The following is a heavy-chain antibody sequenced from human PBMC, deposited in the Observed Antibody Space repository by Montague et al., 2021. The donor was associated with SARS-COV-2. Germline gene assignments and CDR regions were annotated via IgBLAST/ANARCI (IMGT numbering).Heavy chain of an antibody. D-gene: IGHD3-22*01. J-gene: IGHJ3*02. V-gene: IGHV4-39*01. CDR1: GGSISSSSYY. Sequence: SETLSLTCTVSGGSISSSSYYWGWIRQPPGKGLEWIGSIYYTGSTYYNPSLKSRVTISVDTSKNQFSLKLSSVTAADTAVYYCASHGYYETYDAFDIWGQGTMVTVSS. CDR2: IYYTGST. CDR3: ASHGYYETYDAFDI.